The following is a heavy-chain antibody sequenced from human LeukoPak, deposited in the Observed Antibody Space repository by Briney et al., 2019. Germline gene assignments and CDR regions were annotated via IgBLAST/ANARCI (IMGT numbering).Heavy chain of an antibody. D-gene: IGHD1-1*01. J-gene: IGHJ4*02. CDR1: GFTFCNFW. Sequence: GGSLRLSCAASGFTFCNFWMSWVRQAPGKGLEWVANIKVDGSEKYYVDSVKGRFTISRDNAENSLYLQMNSLRAEDTAVYYCARKTGTTGEAFDYWGQGTQVTVSS. CDR2: IKVDGSEK. CDR3: ARKTGTTGEAFDY. V-gene: IGHV3-7*03.